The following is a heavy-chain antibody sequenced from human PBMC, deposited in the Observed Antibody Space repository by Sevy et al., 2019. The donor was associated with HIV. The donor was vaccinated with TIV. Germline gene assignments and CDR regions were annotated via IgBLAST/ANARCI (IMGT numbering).Heavy chain of an antibody. CDR1: GFTFGNYG. J-gene: IGHJ4*02. V-gene: IGHV3-30*18. D-gene: IGHD6-19*01. CDR2: ISNGGTNK. Sequence: GGSLRLSCAASGFTFGNYGIHWVRHAPGKGLEWLAAISNGGTNKYYTDSVKGRFTISRDNSKNRLYLQMKSLRAEDTAVYFCAKDASSQWLNYFFDDWGQGTLVTVSS. CDR3: AKDASSQWLNYFFDD.